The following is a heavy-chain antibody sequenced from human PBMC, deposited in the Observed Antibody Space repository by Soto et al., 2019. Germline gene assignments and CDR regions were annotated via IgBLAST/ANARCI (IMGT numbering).Heavy chain of an antibody. Sequence: VQLVESGEGLVQPGGSLRLSCAASGFTFRNYVIHWVRQAPGKGLEYLSAISGNGGSTYYADSVRGRFTISRDNSKNTVYLQMGSLRVDDMAVYFCARGCSYESSGYCRGDVAFDIWGQGTMVTVAS. CDR1: GFTFRNYV. CDR3: ARGCSYESSGYCRGDVAFDI. J-gene: IGHJ3*02. CDR2: ISGNGGST. V-gene: IGHV3-64*02. D-gene: IGHD3-22*01.